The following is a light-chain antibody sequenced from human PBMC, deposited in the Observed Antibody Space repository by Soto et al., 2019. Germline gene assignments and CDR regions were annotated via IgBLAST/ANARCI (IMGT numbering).Light chain of an antibody. CDR1: RIFSNN. CDR3: QQYANLPIT. Sequence: EIVGTQSPATLSASPGERASVSCRAIRIFSNNLAWYQHKPGQPPRLLMYGAFTRAAGVPARFSGSGSGTDFTLTISSLQPEDIETYYCQQYANLPITFGQGTRLEIK. J-gene: IGKJ5*01. V-gene: IGKV3-15*01. CDR2: GAF.